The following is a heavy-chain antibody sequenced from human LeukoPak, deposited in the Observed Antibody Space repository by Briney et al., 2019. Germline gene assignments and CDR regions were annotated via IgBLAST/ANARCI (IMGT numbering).Heavy chain of an antibody. CDR3: ARGGTLEYFQH. CDR2: ISSSGSTI. J-gene: IGHJ1*01. V-gene: IGHV3-48*03. CDR1: GLTFSSYE. Sequence: GGSLRLSCAASGLTFSSYEMIWVRQAPGKGLEWVSYISSSGSTIYYADSVKGRFTISRDNAKNSLYLQMNSLRAEDTAVYYCARGGTLEYFQHWGQGTLVTVSS.